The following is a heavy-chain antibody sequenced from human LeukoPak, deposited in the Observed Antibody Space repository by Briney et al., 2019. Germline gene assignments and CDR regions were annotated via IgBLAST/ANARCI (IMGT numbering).Heavy chain of an antibody. CDR1: GFTVSSNY. D-gene: IGHD3-16*01. V-gene: IGHV3-53*01. Sequence: GGSLRLSCAASGFTVSSNYMSWVRQAPGKGLEWVSVIYSGGSTYYADSVKGRFTISRDNSKNTLYLQMNSLRAEDTAAYYCARDGVFDYYGMDVWGQGTTVTVSS. CDR2: IYSGGST. J-gene: IGHJ6*02. CDR3: ARDGVFDYYGMDV.